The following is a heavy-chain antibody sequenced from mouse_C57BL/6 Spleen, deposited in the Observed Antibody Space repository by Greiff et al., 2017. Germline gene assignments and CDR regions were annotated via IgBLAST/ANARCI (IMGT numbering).Heavy chain of an antibody. CDR3: ASSPLYGYDGAMDY. J-gene: IGHJ4*01. CDR1: GFTFTDYY. V-gene: IGHV7-3*01. CDR2: IRNKANGYTT. D-gene: IGHD2-2*01. Sequence: DVQLVESGGGLVQPGGSLSLSCAASGFTFTDYYMSWVRQPPGKALEWLGFIRNKANGYTTEYSASVKGRFTISRDNSQSILYLQMNALRAEDSATYYCASSPLYGYDGAMDYWGQGTSVTVSS.